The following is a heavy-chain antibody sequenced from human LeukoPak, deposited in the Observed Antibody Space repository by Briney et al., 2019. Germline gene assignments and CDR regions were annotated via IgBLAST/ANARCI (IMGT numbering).Heavy chain of an antibody. V-gene: IGHV3-53*01. D-gene: IGHD3-16*01. Sequence: GGSLRLSCAASGFTVSSNYMSWVRQAPGKGLEWVSVIYSGGSTYYADSVKGRFTISRDNSKNTLYLQMNSLRAEDTAVYYRARDRDYVWGSYEWGQGTLVTVSS. CDR2: IYSGGST. J-gene: IGHJ4*02. CDR3: ARDRDYVWGSYE. CDR1: GFTVSSNY.